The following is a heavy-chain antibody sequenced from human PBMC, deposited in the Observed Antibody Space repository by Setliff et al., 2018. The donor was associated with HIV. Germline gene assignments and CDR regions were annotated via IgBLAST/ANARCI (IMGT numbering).Heavy chain of an antibody. CDR2: IIPIFGTA. Sequence: SVKVSCKASGGTFSSYVISWVRQAPGQGLEWMGGIIPIFGTANYAQKFQGRVTITTDESTSKVYMELSSLRSEDTAVYYCARAAYGYDSSGYFFDYWGQGTLVTVSS. CDR3: ARAAYGYDSSGYFFDY. J-gene: IGHJ4*02. D-gene: IGHD3-22*01. CDR1: GGTFSSYV. V-gene: IGHV1-69*05.